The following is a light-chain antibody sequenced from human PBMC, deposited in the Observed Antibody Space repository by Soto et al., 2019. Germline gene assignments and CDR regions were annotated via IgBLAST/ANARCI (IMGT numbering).Light chain of an antibody. J-gene: IGKJ4*01. V-gene: IGKV1-5*03. Sequence: DIQMTQSPSTLSASVGDRVTITCRASQSISTWLAWYQQKSGKAPKLLIYEASSLGSGVPSRFSGSGSGTDFTLTISSLQPEDFATYYCQQSYSTPLTFGGGTKVDI. CDR2: EAS. CDR3: QQSYSTPLT. CDR1: QSISTW.